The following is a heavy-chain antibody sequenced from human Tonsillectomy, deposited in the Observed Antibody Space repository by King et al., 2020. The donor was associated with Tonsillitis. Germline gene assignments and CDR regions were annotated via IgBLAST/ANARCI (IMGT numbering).Heavy chain of an antibody. CDR3: GKDAYCGDGECYGGWGMDV. CDR2: ITGSGDGT. CDR1: GFTFNDYA. J-gene: IGHJ6*02. Sequence: VRLVESGGGLVQPGGSLRLSCAASGFTFNDYAMTWVRQAPGKGLEWVSAITGSGDGTYYADSVKGRFTISRDNSKNTLYLQMNSLRAEDTAVYYCGKDAYCGDGECYGGWGMDVWGQGTTVTVSS. V-gene: IGHV3-23*04. D-gene: IGHD2-8*01.